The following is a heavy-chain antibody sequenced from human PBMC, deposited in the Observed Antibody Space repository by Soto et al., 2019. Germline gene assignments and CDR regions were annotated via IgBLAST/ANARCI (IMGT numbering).Heavy chain of an antibody. CDR1: GYTYTSYY. V-gene: IGHV1-46*01. CDR3: ARDPASIAARPDAFDI. Sequence: ASVKVSCKASGYTYTSYYMHWVRQPPGQGLEWMGIINPSGGSTSYAQKFQGRVTMTRYTSTSTVYMELSSLRSEDTAVYYCARDPASIAARPDAFDIWGQGTMVTVSS. D-gene: IGHD6-6*01. CDR2: INPSGGST. J-gene: IGHJ3*02.